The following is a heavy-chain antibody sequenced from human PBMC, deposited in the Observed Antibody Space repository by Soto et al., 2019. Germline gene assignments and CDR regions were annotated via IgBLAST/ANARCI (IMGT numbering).Heavy chain of an antibody. Sequence: QIQLVQSGAEVKEPGASVKVSCKASGYTFSTYGITWVRQAPGQGLEWLGWISPYNGNTDYAQNLQNRVTLTTDTSANPAYMELRSLRSDDTAVYYCARGYSSGPFDYWGQGTLVTASS. V-gene: IGHV1-18*01. J-gene: IGHJ4*02. CDR2: ISPYNGNT. CDR3: ARGYSSGPFDY. CDR1: GYTFSTYG. D-gene: IGHD6-19*01.